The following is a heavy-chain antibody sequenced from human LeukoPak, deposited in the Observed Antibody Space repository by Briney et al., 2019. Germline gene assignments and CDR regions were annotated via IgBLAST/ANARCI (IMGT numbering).Heavy chain of an antibody. Sequence: SETLSLTCTVAGGSISSSSYYWGWIRQPPGKGLEWIGSIYYSGSTYYNPSLKSRVTISVDTSKNQFSLKLSSVTAADTAVYYCARADYYGSGSYDYWGQGTLVTVSS. CDR2: IYYSGST. V-gene: IGHV4-39*07. CDR1: GGSISSSSYY. CDR3: ARADYYGSGSYDY. J-gene: IGHJ4*02. D-gene: IGHD3-10*01.